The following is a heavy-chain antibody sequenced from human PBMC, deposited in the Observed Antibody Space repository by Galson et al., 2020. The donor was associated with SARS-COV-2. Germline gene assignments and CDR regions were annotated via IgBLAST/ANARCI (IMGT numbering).Heavy chain of an antibody. V-gene: IGHV1-18*01. CDR3: ARATYYYDSSGFLKWSYCYFDL. D-gene: IGHD3-22*01. Sequence: ASVKVSCKASGYSFTGYAINWVRQAPGQGLEWMGWNNAYTGNIHYAQNFQGRVTMTTDTSTSTAYMELRGLRSDDTAVYYCARATYYYDSSGFLKWSYCYFDLWGRGTLVTVFS. J-gene: IGHJ2*01. CDR2: NNAYTGNI. CDR1: GYSFTGYA.